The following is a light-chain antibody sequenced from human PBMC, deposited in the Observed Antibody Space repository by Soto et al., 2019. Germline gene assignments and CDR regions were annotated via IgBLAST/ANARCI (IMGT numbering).Light chain of an antibody. V-gene: IGKV3-20*01. CDR3: QQYGSSFRYT. J-gene: IGKJ2*01. Sequence: IVLTQSPGTLSLSPGERATLSCRASQSVNGNYLTWYQQKPGQAPRLLIYGASSRATGIPDRFSGSGSGTDFTLTSSRLETEDFAVYYCQQYGSSFRYTFGQGTKLEIK. CDR2: GAS. CDR1: QSVNGNY.